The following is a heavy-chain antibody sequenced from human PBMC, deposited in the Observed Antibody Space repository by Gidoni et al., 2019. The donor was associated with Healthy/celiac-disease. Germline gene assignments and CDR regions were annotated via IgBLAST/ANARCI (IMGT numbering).Heavy chain of an antibody. J-gene: IGHJ4*02. Sequence: QVQLVESGGGLVKPGGSLRLSCAAPGFTFSDYYMSWIRQAPGKGLEWVSYISSSSSYTNYADSVKGRFTISRDNAKNSLYLQMNSLRAEDTAVYYCAREAGLYSGNPFDYWGQGTLVTVSS. CDR2: ISSSSSYT. V-gene: IGHV3-11*06. D-gene: IGHD5-12*01. CDR1: GFTFSDYY. CDR3: AREAGLYSGNPFDY.